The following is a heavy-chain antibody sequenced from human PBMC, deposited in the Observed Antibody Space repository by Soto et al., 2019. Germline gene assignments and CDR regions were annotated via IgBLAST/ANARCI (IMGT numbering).Heavy chain of an antibody. J-gene: IGHJ6*02. CDR1: GFTFSSYA. V-gene: IGHV3-30-3*01. Sequence: QVQLVESGGGVVQPGRSLRLSCAASGFTFSSYAMHWVRQAPGKGLEWVAVISYDGSNKYYADSVKGRFTISRDNSKNTLYLQMNSLRAEDTAVYYCARDAGRGSSWEKPPYYYYGMDVWGQGTTVTVSS. CDR3: ARDAGRGSSWEKPPYYYYGMDV. CDR2: ISYDGSNK. D-gene: IGHD6-13*01.